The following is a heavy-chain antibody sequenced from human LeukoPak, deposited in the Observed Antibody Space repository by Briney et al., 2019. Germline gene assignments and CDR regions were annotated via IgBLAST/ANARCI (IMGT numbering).Heavy chain of an antibody. CDR3: AREPMNRYSSGYYPIDY. CDR1: GYTFTYYG. J-gene: IGHJ4*02. D-gene: IGHD3-22*01. Sequence: ASVKVSCKASGYTFTYYGLNWVRQAPGQGLECLGGINTNTGNPTYGQGFTGRFVFSFDTSVSTAYLQISSLKAEDTAVYYCAREPMNRYSSGYYPIDYWGQGTLVTVSS. CDR2: INTNTGNP. V-gene: IGHV7-4-1*02.